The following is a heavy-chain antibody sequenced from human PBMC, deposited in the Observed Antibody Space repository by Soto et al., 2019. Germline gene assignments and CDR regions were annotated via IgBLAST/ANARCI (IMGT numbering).Heavy chain of an antibody. CDR3: ARDLYSSSSKDPYFDY. J-gene: IGHJ4*02. Sequence: GASVKVSCKASGYTLTGYYMHWVRQAPGQGLEWMGWINPNSGGTNYAQKFQGWVTVTRDTSISTAYMELSRLRSDDTAVYYCARDLYSSSSKDPYFDYWGQGTLVTVSS. D-gene: IGHD6-6*01. V-gene: IGHV1-2*04. CDR2: INPNSGGT. CDR1: GYTLTGYY.